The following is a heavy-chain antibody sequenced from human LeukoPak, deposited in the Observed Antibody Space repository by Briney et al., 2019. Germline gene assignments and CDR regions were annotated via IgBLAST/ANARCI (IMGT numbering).Heavy chain of an antibody. J-gene: IGHJ3*02. CDR2: IYPGDSDT. CDR1: GYRFTSYW. CDR3: ARLPEGGCYCDSSGYYYHKDNDAFDI. Sequence: GEPLKISFQGSGYRFTSYWIGWGRPMPGKGLGWMGIIYPGDSDTRHSTSFQGQVTISVDKSISTAYLQWSGLKASDTAMYYWARLPEGGCYCDSSGYYYHKDNDAFDIWGQGTMVTVSS. V-gene: IGHV5-51*01. D-gene: IGHD3-22*01.